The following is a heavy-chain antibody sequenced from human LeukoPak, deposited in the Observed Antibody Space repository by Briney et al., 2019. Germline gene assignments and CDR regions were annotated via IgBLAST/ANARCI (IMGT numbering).Heavy chain of an antibody. D-gene: IGHD2-21*01. V-gene: IGHV3-23*01. J-gene: IGHJ5*02. CDR3: AKDDSLCFDP. Sequence: GGSLRLSCAASGFTFSSYAMSWVRQAPGKGPEWVSAISGSGGSTYYADSVKGRLTISRDNSKNTLYLQMNSLRAEDTAVYYCAKDDSLCFDPWGQGTPVTVSS. CDR2: ISGSGGST. CDR1: GFTFSSYA.